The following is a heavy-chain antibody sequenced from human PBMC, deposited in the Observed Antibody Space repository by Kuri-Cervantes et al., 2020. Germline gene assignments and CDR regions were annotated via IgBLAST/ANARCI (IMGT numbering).Heavy chain of an antibody. V-gene: IGHV3-30*07. CDR3: VRSGHSGGRWRYYFDY. D-gene: IGHD2-15*01. Sequence: LSLTCAASGFTFSSYAMSWVRQAPGKGLEWVAVISYDGSNKYYADSVKGRFTISRDNSKNTLYLQMNSLRAEDTAVYHCVRSGHSGGRWRYYFDYCGQGTLVTVSS. CDR2: ISYDGSNK. CDR1: GFTFSSYA. J-gene: IGHJ4*02.